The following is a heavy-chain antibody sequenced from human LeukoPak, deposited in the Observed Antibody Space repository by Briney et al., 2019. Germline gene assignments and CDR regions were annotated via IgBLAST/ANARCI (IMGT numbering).Heavy chain of an antibody. CDR3: AREGESRITIFGVVNRWFDP. J-gene: IGHJ5*02. Sequence: SETLSLTCTVSGGSISSYYWSWIRQPPGKGLEWIGYIYYSGSTNYNPSLKSRVTISVDTSKNQFSLKLSSVTAADTAVYYCAREGESRITIFGVVNRWFDPWGQGTLVTVSS. CDR2: IYYSGST. CDR1: GGSISSYY. D-gene: IGHD3-3*01. V-gene: IGHV4-59*01.